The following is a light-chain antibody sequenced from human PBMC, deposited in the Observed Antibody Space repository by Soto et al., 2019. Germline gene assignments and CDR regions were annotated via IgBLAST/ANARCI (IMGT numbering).Light chain of an antibody. Sequence: EIVLTQSPGTLSLSPGERATLSCRAIESISSKSLAWYQQKPGQAPRLLIYGTFNRATGIPDRFSGSGSGTDFTLTISRREPEDFAVYFCQQYGSSPYTFGQGTKLEI. V-gene: IGKV3-20*01. J-gene: IGKJ2*01. CDR1: ESISSKS. CDR3: QQYGSSPYT. CDR2: GTF.